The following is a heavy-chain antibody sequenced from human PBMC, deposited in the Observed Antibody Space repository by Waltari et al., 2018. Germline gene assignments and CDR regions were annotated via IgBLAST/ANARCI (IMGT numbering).Heavy chain of an antibody. V-gene: IGHV4-38-2*02. CDR1: GYSISSGYY. CDR3: ARGQEVLRFLEWHPGLFDY. CDR2: IYHSGST. J-gene: IGHJ4*02. Sequence: QVQLQESGPGLVTPSETLSLTCTVSGYSISSGYYWGWIRPPLGKGLEWIGSIYHSGSTYYNPSLKSRVTISVDTSKNQFSLKLSSVTAADTAVYYCARGQEVLRFLEWHPGLFDYWGQGTLVTVSS. D-gene: IGHD3-3*01.